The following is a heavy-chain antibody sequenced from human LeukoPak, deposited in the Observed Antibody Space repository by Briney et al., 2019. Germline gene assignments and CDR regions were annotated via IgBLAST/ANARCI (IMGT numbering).Heavy chain of an antibody. J-gene: IGHJ3*02. CDR3: ARAGSDAFDI. CDR1: GFTFSSCW. CDR2: INSDGSST. V-gene: IGHV3-74*01. D-gene: IGHD6-25*01. Sequence: GGSLRLSCAASGFTFSSCWMHWVRQAPGKGLVWVSRINSDGSSTTYADSVKGRFTISRDNSKNTMYLQMNSLRAEDTAVYYCARAGSDAFDIWGQGTMVTVSS.